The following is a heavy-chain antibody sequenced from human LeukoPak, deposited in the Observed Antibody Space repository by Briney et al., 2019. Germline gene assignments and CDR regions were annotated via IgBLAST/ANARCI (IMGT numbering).Heavy chain of an antibody. CDR3: AKRGVVIRVILVGFHKEAYYFDS. D-gene: IGHD3-22*01. CDR2: IGIDSGST. CDR1: GFTFSDYS. Sequence: PGGSLRLSCAASGFTFSDYSMNWVRQAPGKGLEWISYIGIDSGSTNYADSMKGRLTISRDNSKNTLYLQMNSLRAEDTAVYFCAKRGVVIRVILVGFHKEAYYFDSWGQGALVTVSS. V-gene: IGHV3-48*01. J-gene: IGHJ4*02.